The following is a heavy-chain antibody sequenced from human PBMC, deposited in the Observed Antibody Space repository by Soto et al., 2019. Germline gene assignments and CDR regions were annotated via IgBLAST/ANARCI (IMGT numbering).Heavy chain of an antibody. J-gene: IGHJ4*02. CDR3: ARVLRGPHTWTTAGYIDD. CDR2: INSDGSST. CDR1: GFTFSSYW. V-gene: IGHV3-74*01. D-gene: IGHD1-1*01. Sequence: PGGSLKLSCAASGFTFSSYWMHCVRQAPGKGLVWVSRINSDGSSTSYADSVKGRFTISRDNAKNALYLQMNSLRAEDTAVYYCARVLRGPHTWTTAGYIDDWGQGTLVTVPS.